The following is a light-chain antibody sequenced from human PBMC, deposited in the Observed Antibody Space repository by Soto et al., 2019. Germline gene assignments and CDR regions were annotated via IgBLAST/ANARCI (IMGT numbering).Light chain of an antibody. J-gene: IGLJ1*01. Sequence: QSVLTQPASVSGSPGQSITISCTGTSSDVGGYNYVSWYQQHPGKAPKLMIYEVSNRPSGVSNRFSGSKSGNTASLTISGLQAEDEADSYCSSYTSSNTFYVFGTGTKVTVL. V-gene: IGLV2-14*01. CDR2: EVS. CDR3: SSYTSSNTFYV. CDR1: SSDVGGYNY.